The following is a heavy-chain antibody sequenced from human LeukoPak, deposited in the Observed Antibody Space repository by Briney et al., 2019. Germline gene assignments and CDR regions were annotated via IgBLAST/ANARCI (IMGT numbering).Heavy chain of an antibody. D-gene: IGHD3-22*01. J-gene: IGHJ4*02. CDR2: INPNSGGT. V-gene: IGHV1-2*02. CDR1: GYTFTGYY. Sequence: ASVKVSCTASGYTFTGYYMHWVRQAPGQGLGWMGWINPNSGGTDYAQKFQGRVTMTRDTSISTAYMELSRLRSDDTAVYYCAREPKITMILQWYYFDYWGQGTLVTVSS. CDR3: AREPKITMILQWYYFDY.